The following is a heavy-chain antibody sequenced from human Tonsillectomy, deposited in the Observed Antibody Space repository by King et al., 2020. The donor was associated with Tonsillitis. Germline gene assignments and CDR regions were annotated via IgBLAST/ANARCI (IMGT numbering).Heavy chain of an antibody. CDR1: GGSFSDYY. V-gene: IGHV4-34*01. J-gene: IGHJ3*02. D-gene: IGHD1-26*01. Sequence: VQLQQWGAGLLKPSETLSLTCAVYGGSFSDYYWSWIRQPPGKGLEWIGEINHGGSTNYNPSLKSRVTISVDTSKNQFSLKLSSVIAADTAVYYCASHEINIVGATQMIPGDAFDIWGQGTMVTVSS. CDR3: ASHEINIVGATQMIPGDAFDI. CDR2: INHGGST.